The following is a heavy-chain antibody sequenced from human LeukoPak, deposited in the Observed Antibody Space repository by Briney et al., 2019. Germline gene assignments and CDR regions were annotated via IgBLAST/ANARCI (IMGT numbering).Heavy chain of an antibody. CDR1: GYTFTSYD. D-gene: IGHD3-3*01. CDR3: AIVYYDFWTGYFLDY. J-gene: IGHJ4*02. Sequence: ASVKFSCKASGYTFTSYDINWVRQATGQGLEWMGWMNPNSGNTGYAQKFQGRVTITRNTSISTAYMELSSLRSEDTAVYYCAIVYYDFWTGYFLDYWGQGALVTVSS. CDR2: MNPNSGNT. V-gene: IGHV1-8*03.